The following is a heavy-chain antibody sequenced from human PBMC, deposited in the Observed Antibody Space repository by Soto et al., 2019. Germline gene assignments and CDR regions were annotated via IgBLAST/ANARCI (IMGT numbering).Heavy chain of an antibody. CDR3: ASLTGEARPFTPAY. Sequence: SETLSLTCAVYGGSFSGYYWSWIRQPPGKGLEWIGEINHSGSTNYNPSLKSRVTISVDTSKNQFSLKLSSVTAADTAVYYCASLTGEARPFTPAYWGQGTLVTVSS. CDR2: INHSGST. D-gene: IGHD6-6*01. V-gene: IGHV4-34*01. CDR1: GGSFSGYY. J-gene: IGHJ4*02.